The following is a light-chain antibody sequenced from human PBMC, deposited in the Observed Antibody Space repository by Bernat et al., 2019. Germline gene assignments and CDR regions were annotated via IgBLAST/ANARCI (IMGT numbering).Light chain of an antibody. V-gene: IGKV3-15*01. CDR3: QHYKKTPPT. Sequence: EIVMTQSPATLAVSPGERVTLFCRASEIIHSNLAWYQQTPGQAPRLLIYATSTRTTGVPDRFRGSGSGTDFTLTITNLQSEDFAIYFCQHYKKTPPTFGQGTKVE. CDR1: EIIHSN. J-gene: IGKJ1*01. CDR2: ATS.